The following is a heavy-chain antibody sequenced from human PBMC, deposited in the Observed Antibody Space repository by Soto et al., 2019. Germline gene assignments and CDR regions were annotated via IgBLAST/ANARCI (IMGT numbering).Heavy chain of an antibody. V-gene: IGHV3-23*01. D-gene: IGHD6-13*01. Sequence: PGGSLRLSCAASGFSFSSYAISWVRQAPGKGLEWVSAISGSGGSTYYADSVKGRFTISRDNSKNTLYLKMNSLRAEDTAVYYCAKIGRAGYYFDYWGQGTLVTVSS. CDR1: GFSFSSYA. CDR2: ISGSGGST. CDR3: AKIGRAGYYFDY. J-gene: IGHJ4*02.